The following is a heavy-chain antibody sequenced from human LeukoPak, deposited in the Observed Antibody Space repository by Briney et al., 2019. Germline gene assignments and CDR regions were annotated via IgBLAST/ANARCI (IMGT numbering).Heavy chain of an antibody. J-gene: IGHJ6*03. Sequence: SETLSLTCTVSGGSISSSSYYWGWIRQPPGKGLEWIGSIYYSGSTYYNPSLKSRVTISVDTSKNQFSLKLSSVTAADTAVYYCARAMVGMVGRRLYYYYMDVWGKGTTVTVSS. CDR3: ARAMVGMVGRRLYYYYMDV. D-gene: IGHD3-10*01. CDR1: GGSISSSSYY. V-gene: IGHV4-39*07. CDR2: IYYSGST.